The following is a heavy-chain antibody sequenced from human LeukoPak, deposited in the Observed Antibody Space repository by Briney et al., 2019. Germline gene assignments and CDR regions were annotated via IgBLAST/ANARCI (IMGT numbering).Heavy chain of an antibody. Sequence: PSETLSLTCTVSGGSISSSSYYWGWIRQPPGKGLEWIGSIHYSGSTNYNPSLKSRVTISVDTSKNQFSLKLSSVTAADTAVYYCARVPTVTFFDYWGQGTLVTVSS. J-gene: IGHJ4*02. CDR3: ARVPTVTFFDY. CDR2: IHYSGST. D-gene: IGHD4-17*01. V-gene: IGHV4-39*07. CDR1: GGSISSSSYY.